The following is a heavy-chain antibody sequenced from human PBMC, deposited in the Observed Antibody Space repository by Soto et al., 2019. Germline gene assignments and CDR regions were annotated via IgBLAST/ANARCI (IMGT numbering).Heavy chain of an antibody. CDR1: GFTFSRYW. D-gene: IGHD3-16*01. V-gene: IGHV3-7*04. CDR3: ARNYGAVDY. J-gene: IGHJ4*02. CDR2: IKHDGSEK. Sequence: EVQLVESGGGLVQPGGSLRLSCVASGFTFSRYWMNWVRQAPGKGLEWVANIKHDGSEKYYVDSVKGRFTISRDNAKNSLYLEMNSLRAEDTAVYYCARNYGAVDYWGQGTLVTVSS.